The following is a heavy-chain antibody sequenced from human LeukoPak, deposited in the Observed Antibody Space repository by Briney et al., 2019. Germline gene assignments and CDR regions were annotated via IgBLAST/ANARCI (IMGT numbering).Heavy chain of an antibody. J-gene: IGHJ6*04. CDR2: ISGSGGST. D-gene: IGHD3-10*02. CDR3: AELGITMIGGV. Sequence: GGSLRLSCAASGITFNTYTMNWVRQAPGKGLEWVSAISGSGGSTYYADSVKGRITISRDNSKNTLYLKMNSLRAEDTAVYYCAELGITMIGGVWGKGTTVTISS. CDR1: GITFNTYT. V-gene: IGHV3-23*01.